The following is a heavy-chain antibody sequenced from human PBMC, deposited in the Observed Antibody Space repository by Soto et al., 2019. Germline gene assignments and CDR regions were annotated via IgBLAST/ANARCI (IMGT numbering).Heavy chain of an antibody. CDR3: ARGGAGSPDY. CDR2: ISGGAGTT. V-gene: IGHV3-48*02. Sequence: GGSLRLSCAASGFTFSSYGMNWVRQAPGKGLQWVSYISGGAGTTNYADSVKGRFTISRDNAKSSLYLQLNSLRDDDTAVYYCARGGAGSPDYWGQGTLVTVSS. D-gene: IGHD1-26*01. CDR1: GFTFSSYG. J-gene: IGHJ4*02.